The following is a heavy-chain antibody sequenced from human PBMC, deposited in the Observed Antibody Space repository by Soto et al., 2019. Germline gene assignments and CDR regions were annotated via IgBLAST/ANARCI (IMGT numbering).Heavy chain of an antibody. V-gene: IGHV3-23*01. Sequence: GGSLRLSCAASGFTFSSYAMSWVRQAPGKGLEWVSAISGSGGSTYYADSVKGRFTISRDNSKNTLYLQMNSLRAEDTAVYYCAKDYRSEYNWNALGPYTGPKWGQGTLVTVS. CDR2: ISGSGGST. D-gene: IGHD1-20*01. J-gene: IGHJ4*02. CDR1: GFTFSSYA. CDR3: AKDYRSEYNWNALGPYTGPK.